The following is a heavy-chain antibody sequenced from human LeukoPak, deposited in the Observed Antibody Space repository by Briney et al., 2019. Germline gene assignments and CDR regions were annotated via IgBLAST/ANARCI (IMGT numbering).Heavy chain of an antibody. CDR1: GGSISSYY. CDR3: ARHFGDAYSRSFDL. CDR2: IYYTGST. D-gene: IGHD5-24*01. Sequence: SETLSLTCTVSGGSISSYYWSWLRQPPGRGLEWVAYIYYTGSTNYNPSLKSRVTISVDTSKNQFSLKLSSVTAADTAVYYCARHFGDAYSRSFDLWGQGTLVTVSS. J-gene: IGHJ4*02. V-gene: IGHV4-59*08.